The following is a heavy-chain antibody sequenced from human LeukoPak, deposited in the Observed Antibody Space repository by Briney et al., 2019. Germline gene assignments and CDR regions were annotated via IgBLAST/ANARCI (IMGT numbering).Heavy chain of an antibody. CDR2: MNPNSGNT. CDR1: GYTFTSYD. Sequence: ASVKVSCKASGYTFTSYDINWVRQATGQGLEWMGWMNPNSGNTGYAQKFQGRVTMTRNTSISTAYVELSSLRSEDTAVYYCARGRNIAVAGYYYGMDVWGQGTTVTVSS. D-gene: IGHD6-19*01. V-gene: IGHV1-8*01. J-gene: IGHJ6*02. CDR3: ARGRNIAVAGYYYGMDV.